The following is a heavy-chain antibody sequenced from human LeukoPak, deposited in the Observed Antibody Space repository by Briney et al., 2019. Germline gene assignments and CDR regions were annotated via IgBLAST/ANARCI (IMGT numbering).Heavy chain of an antibody. CDR2: IGGTGGST. V-gene: IGHV3-23*01. Sequence: GGSLRLSCVASGFTYSSYAVSWAREAPGKGLEWVSSIGGTGGSTYYTASVKGRFTVCRDNSKNTLYMQLNSLRAEDTAVYYCAKVTDSSYYYGMDVWGQGTTVTVSS. D-gene: IGHD2-15*01. J-gene: IGHJ6*02. CDR1: GFTYSSYA. CDR3: AKVTDSSYYYGMDV.